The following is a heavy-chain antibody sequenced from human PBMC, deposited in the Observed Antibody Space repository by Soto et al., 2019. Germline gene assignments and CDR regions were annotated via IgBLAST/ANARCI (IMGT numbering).Heavy chain of an antibody. Sequence: PSETLSLTCTVSGGSISSYYWSWIRQPPGKGLEWIGYIYYTGTTHYNPSLKSRVTISVDTSKNEFSLRLSSVTAADTAVYYCARLDYGNGMDVWGQGTPVTVSS. V-gene: IGHV4-59*08. CDR1: GGSISSYY. D-gene: IGHD3-10*01. CDR2: IYYTGTT. J-gene: IGHJ6*02. CDR3: ARLDYGNGMDV.